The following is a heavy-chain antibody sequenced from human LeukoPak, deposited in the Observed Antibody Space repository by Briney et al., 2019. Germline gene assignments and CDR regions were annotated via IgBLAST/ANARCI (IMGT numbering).Heavy chain of an antibody. CDR1: GYTFTSYG. V-gene: IGHV1-18*01. D-gene: IGHD2-2*01. J-gene: IGHJ6*02. Sequence: ASVKVSCKASGYTFTSYGISWVRQAPGQGLEWMGWISAYNGNTNYAQKLQGRVTVTTDTSTSTAYMELRSLRSDDTAVYYCARGSVVPAARPYYGMDVWGQGTTVTVSS. CDR2: ISAYNGNT. CDR3: ARGSVVPAARPYYGMDV.